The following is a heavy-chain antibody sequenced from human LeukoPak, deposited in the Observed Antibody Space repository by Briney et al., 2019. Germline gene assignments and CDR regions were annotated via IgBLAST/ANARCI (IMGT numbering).Heavy chain of an antibody. Sequence: SETLSLTCTVSGGSISSNSYYWGWIRQPPGKGLEWVGTVYYTGSTYYNPSLKSRVTISVDTSKNQLSLKLNSVTAADTAVYYCARLVRGIYDYFDYWGQGTLVTVSS. V-gene: IGHV4-39*07. CDR3: ARLVRGIYDYFDY. CDR2: VYYTGST. D-gene: IGHD3-10*01. CDR1: GGSISSNSYY. J-gene: IGHJ4*02.